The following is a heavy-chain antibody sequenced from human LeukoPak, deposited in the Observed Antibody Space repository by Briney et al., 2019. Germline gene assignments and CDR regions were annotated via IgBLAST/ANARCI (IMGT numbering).Heavy chain of an antibody. Sequence: SETLSLTCTVSGGSINYYYWTWIRQSPGEGLEWIGNIYKNGDVNRAETIYNPSLNSRVTMSLDTSKNEISLKLSSVAAADTAVYYCARGLSRRDGFRFWGQGTLVTVSS. D-gene: IGHD5-24*01. J-gene: IGHJ4*02. V-gene: IGHV4-59*01. CDR3: ARGLSRRDGFRF. CDR1: GGSINYYY. CDR2: IYKNGDVNRAET.